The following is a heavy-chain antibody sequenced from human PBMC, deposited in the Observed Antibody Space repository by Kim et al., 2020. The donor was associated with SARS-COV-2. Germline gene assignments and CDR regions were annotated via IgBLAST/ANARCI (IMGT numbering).Heavy chain of an antibody. V-gene: IGHV3-48*03. CDR2: ISSSGSTI. Sequence: GGSLRLSCAASGFTFSSYEMNWVRQAPGKGLEWVSYISSSGSTIYYADSVKDRFTISRDNAKNSLYLQMNSLRAEDTAVYYCAREVVVPAPNLLDYWGQGTLVTVSS. CDR1: GFTFSSYE. J-gene: IGHJ4*02. D-gene: IGHD2-2*01. CDR3: AREVVVPAPNLLDY.